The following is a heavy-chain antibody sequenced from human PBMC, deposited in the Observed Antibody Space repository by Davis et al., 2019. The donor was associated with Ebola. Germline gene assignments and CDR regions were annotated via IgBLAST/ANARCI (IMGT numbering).Heavy chain of an antibody. CDR3: ARLNTPYYYYGMDV. D-gene: IGHD2-2*02. CDR2: INHSGST. Sequence: MPSETLSLTCAVYGGSFSGYYWSWIRQPPGKGLEWIGEINHSGSTNYNPSLKSRVTISVDTSKNQFSLKLSSVTAADTAVYYCARLNTPYYYYGMDVWGKGTTVTVSS. CDR1: GGSFSGYY. J-gene: IGHJ6*04. V-gene: IGHV4-34*01.